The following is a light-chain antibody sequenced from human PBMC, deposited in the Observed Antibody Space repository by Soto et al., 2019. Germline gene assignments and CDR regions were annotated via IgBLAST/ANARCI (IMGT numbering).Light chain of an antibody. CDR3: QRYNNWPLT. J-gene: IGKJ4*01. Sequence: DIQMTQSPSSLSASIGDRVTITCRASQTISTYLNWYQQRPGKAPKLLIYDTSARATGVPARFSGSRSGPEFTLTINSLQSEDFAIYYCQRYNNWPLTFGGGTKVESK. CDR2: DTS. V-gene: IGKV1-39*01. CDR1: QTISTY.